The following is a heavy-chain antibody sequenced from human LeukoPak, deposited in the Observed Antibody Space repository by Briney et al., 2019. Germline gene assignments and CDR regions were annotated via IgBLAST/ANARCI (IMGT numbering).Heavy chain of an antibody. D-gene: IGHD3-22*01. CDR2: IYTSGST. J-gene: IGHJ4*02. V-gene: IGHV4-4*07. CDR1: GGSISSYY. Sequence: SETLSLTCSVSGGSISSYYWSWIRQPAGKGLEWIGRIYTSGSTNYNPSLKRRLTMSVDTSKDPFSLKMSSVTAADTAVYYCARVVDRPATYYYDSSEVDYFDYWGQGTLVTVSS. CDR3: ARVVDRPATYYYDSSEVDYFDY.